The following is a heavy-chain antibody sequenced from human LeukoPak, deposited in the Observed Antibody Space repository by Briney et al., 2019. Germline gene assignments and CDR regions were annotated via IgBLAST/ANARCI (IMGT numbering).Heavy chain of an antibody. Sequence: AASPKTPCTGSAYSSTNYCIGCGLQLPANGLPGVGIIYPDESDTRYRPSFEGQVTISADKSIATAYLQWSSLKASDTAMYYCARLQYSNGYVDYWGQGTLVTVSS. CDR1: AYSSTNYC. J-gene: IGHJ4*02. V-gene: IGHV5-51*01. CDR3: ARLQYSNGYVDY. D-gene: IGHD5-18*01. CDR2: IYPDESDT.